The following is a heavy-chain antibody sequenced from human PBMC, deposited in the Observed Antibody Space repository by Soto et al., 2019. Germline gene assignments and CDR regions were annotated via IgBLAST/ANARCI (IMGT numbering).Heavy chain of an antibody. CDR2: IKQDGSEK. D-gene: IGHD3-16*02. Sequence: EVQLVESGGGLVQPGGSLRLSCAASGFTFSSYWMSWVRQAPGKGLEWVANIKQDGSEKYYVVSVKGRFTISRDNAKNSRYLQINSLRAEDTDVYYCARVAGGMITFGGVIVNWFDPWGQGTLVTVSS. J-gene: IGHJ5*02. CDR3: ARVAGGMITFGGVIVNWFDP. CDR1: GFTFSSYW. V-gene: IGHV3-7*01.